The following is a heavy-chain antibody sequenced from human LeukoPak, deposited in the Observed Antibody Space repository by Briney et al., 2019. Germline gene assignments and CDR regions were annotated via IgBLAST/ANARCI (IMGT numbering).Heavy chain of an antibody. Sequence: PSETLSLTCTVSGGSISSGSYFWSWIRQPPGKGLEWIGYIYYSGSTNYNPSLKSRVTISVDTSKNQFSLKLSSVTAADTAVYYCARDPPGKRSSSSAYYYYMDVWGKGTTVTVSS. J-gene: IGHJ6*03. CDR3: ARDPPGKRSSSSAYYYYMDV. CDR2: IYYSGST. D-gene: IGHD6-6*01. V-gene: IGHV4-61*01. CDR1: GGSISSGSYF.